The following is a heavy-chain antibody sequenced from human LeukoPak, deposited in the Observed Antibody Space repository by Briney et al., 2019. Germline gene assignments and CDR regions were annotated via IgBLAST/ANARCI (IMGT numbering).Heavy chain of an antibody. D-gene: IGHD2-15*01. CDR1: GGSISSSSYY. CDR2: IYYSGST. V-gene: IGHV4-39*01. Sequence: PSETLSLTCTVSGGSISSSSYYWGWIRQPPGKGLEWIGSIYYSGSTYYNPSLKSRVTISVDTSKNQFSLKLSSVTAADTAVYYCARHVGSYYYYYMDVWGKGTTVTVPS. CDR3: ARHVGSYYYYYMDV. J-gene: IGHJ6*03.